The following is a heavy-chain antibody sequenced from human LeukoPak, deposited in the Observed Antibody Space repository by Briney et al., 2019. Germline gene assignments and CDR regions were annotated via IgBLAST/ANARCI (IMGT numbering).Heavy chain of an antibody. V-gene: IGHV3-30*02. Sequence: GGSLRLSCAASGFAASGFTFSTFGMHWVRQAPGKGLEWVAFIRYDGSNKYYADSVKGRFTISRDDSKNTLYLQMNSLRAEDTAAYYCAKDPDCTSGVCYTFFDYWGQGTLVTVSS. CDR1: GFTFSTFG. D-gene: IGHD2-8*01. J-gene: IGHJ4*02. CDR3: AKDPDCTSGVCYTFFDY. CDR2: IRYDGSNK.